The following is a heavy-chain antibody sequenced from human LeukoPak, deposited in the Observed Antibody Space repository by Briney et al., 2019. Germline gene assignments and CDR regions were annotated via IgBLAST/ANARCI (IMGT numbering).Heavy chain of an antibody. J-gene: IGHJ4*02. CDR3: ARRGSQYDILTGYYLYYFDH. Sequence: GASVKVSCKASGYTFTSYDINWVRPATGQGLEWMGWMNPNSGNTGYAQKFQGRVTMTRNTSISTAYMELSSLRSEDTAVYYCARRGSQYDILTGYYLYYFDHWGQGTLVTVSS. CDR1: GYTFTSYD. CDR2: MNPNSGNT. V-gene: IGHV1-8*01. D-gene: IGHD3-9*01.